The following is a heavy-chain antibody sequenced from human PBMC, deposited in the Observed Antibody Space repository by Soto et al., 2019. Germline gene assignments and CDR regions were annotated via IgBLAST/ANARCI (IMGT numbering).Heavy chain of an antibody. V-gene: IGHV4-30-4*01. D-gene: IGHD4-17*01. CDR3: AKNRGRVTTSWHFDY. J-gene: IGHJ4*02. Sequence: SETNCVTSTVAGGYIIGGGCCWSWIRKPPGKGLEWIGYIYYSGSTYYNPSLKSRVTISVDTSKNQFSLKLSSVTAADTAVYYCAKNRGRVTTSWHFDYWGQGTLVTVSS. CDR2: IYYSGST. CDR1: GGYIIGGGCC.